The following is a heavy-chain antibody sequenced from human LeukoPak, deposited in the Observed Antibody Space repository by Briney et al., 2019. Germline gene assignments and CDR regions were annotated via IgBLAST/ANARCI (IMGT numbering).Heavy chain of an antibody. CDR2: INPSGGST. D-gene: IGHD6-13*01. Sequence: ASVKVSCKASGHTFTSYYMHWVRQAPGQGLEWMGIINPSGGSTSYAQKFQGRVTMTRDMSTSTVYMELSSLRSEDTAVYYCATHSSSLYYYYYMDVWGKGTTVTVSS. CDR3: ATHSSSLYYYYYMDV. CDR1: GHTFTSYY. J-gene: IGHJ6*03. V-gene: IGHV1-46*01.